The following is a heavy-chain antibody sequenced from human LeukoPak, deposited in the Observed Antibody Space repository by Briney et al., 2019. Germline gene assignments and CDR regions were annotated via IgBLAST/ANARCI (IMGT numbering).Heavy chain of an antibody. Sequence: ASVKVSCKASGYTFTSYGISWVRQAPGQGLEWMGWISAYNGNTNYAPKLQGRVTMTTDTSTSTAYMELRSLRSDDTAVYYCARDRPFGVVILDYYYGMDVWGQGTTVTVSS. CDR3: ARDRPFGVVILDYYYGMDV. V-gene: IGHV1-18*01. CDR2: ISAYNGNT. D-gene: IGHD3-3*01. J-gene: IGHJ6*02. CDR1: GYTFTSYG.